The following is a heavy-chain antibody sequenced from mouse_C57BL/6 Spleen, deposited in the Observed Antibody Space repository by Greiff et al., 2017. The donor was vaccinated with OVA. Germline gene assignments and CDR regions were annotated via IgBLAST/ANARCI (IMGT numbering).Heavy chain of an antibody. Sequence: EVMLVESGGGLVQPGESLKLSCESNEYEFPSHDMSWVRKTPEKRLELVAAINSDGGSTYYPDTMERRFIISRDNTKKTLYLQMSSLRSEDTALYYCARQSYYDYDKGFDYWGQGTTLTVSS. CDR2: INSDGGST. CDR3: ARQSYYDYDKGFDY. V-gene: IGHV5-2*01. CDR1: EYEFPSHD. D-gene: IGHD2-4*01. J-gene: IGHJ2*01.